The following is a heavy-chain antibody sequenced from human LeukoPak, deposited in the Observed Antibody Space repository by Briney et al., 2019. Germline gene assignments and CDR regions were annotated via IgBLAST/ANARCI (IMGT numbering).Heavy chain of an antibody. V-gene: IGHV3-30*18. Sequence: GGSLRLSCAASGFTFSSDGMHWVRQAPSKGLEWVAVISYDGSNKYYADSVKGRFTISRDNSKNTLYLQMNSLRAEDTAVYYCAKDPGIVAQADYWGQGTLVTVSS. CDR3: AKDPGIVAQADY. D-gene: IGHD3-22*01. CDR2: ISYDGSNK. J-gene: IGHJ4*02. CDR1: GFTFSSDG.